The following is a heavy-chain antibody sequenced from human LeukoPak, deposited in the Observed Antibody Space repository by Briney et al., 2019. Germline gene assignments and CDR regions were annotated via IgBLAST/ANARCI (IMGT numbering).Heavy chain of an antibody. Sequence: PSETLSLTCTVSGGSINRSYYYWGWIRQPPGNGMEWIGSIYYSGNTYYNPSLKSRVTISVDTSKNQFSLKLSSVTAADTAVYYCARLMTTVTSEYWGQGTLVTVSS. J-gene: IGHJ4*02. D-gene: IGHD4-17*01. CDR1: GGSINRSYYY. CDR2: IYYSGNT. V-gene: IGHV4-39*01. CDR3: ARLMTTVTSEY.